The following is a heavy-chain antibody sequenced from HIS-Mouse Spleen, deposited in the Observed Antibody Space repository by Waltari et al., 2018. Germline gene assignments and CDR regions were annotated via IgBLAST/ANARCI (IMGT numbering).Heavy chain of an antibody. CDR2: TYYRSKWYN. Sequence: QVQLPQSGPGLVKPSQTLSLTCAITGASVSSTRATWTRLRHSSSRGLEWLGRTYYRSKWYNDYAVSVKSRITINPDTSKNQFSLQLNSVTPEDTAVYYCARDLYSGSYYYFDYWGQGTLVTVSS. J-gene: IGHJ4*02. CDR1: GASVSSTRAT. V-gene: IGHV6-1*01. D-gene: IGHD1-26*01. CDR3: ARDLYSGSYYYFDY.